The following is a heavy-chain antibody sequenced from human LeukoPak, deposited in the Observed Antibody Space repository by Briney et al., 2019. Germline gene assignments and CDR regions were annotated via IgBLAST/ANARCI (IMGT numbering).Heavy chain of an antibody. CDR1: GGSISSSSYY. CDR2: IYYSGST. Sequence: PSETLSLTCTVSGGSISSSSYYWGWIRQPPGKGLEWIGSIYYSGSTYYNPSLKSRVTISVDTSKNQFSLKLSSVTAADTAVYYCARPPLSIYAFDIWGQGTMVTVSS. J-gene: IGHJ3*02. V-gene: IGHV4-39*07. CDR3: ARPPLSIYAFDI. D-gene: IGHD5/OR15-5a*01.